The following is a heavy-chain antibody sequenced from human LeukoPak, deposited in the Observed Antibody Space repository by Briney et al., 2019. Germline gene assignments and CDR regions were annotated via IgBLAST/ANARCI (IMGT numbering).Heavy chain of an antibody. D-gene: IGHD2/OR15-2a*01. CDR2: IIPIFGTA. CDR1: GGTFSSYA. J-gene: IGHJ5*02. CDR3: ARGTLLSMAPPPRGWFDP. V-gene: IGHV1-69*05. Sequence: SVKVSCKASGGTFSSYAISWVRQAPGQGLEWMGGIIPIFGTANYAQKFQGRVTITTDESTSTAYMELSSLRSEDTAVYYCARGTLLSMAPPPRGWFDPWGQGTLVTVSS.